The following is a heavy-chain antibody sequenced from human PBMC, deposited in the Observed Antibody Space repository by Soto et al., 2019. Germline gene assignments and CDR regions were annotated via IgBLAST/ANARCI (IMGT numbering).Heavy chain of an antibody. Sequence: ASVKVSCKASGYTFTSYGISWVRQAPGQGLEWMGWISAYNGNTNYAQKLQGRVTMTTDTSTSTAYMELRSLRSDDTAVYYCARVVTAGKARKYYYDSSDLRPDFDYWGQGTLVTVSS. CDR2: ISAYNGNT. V-gene: IGHV1-18*01. D-gene: IGHD3-22*01. J-gene: IGHJ4*02. CDR3: ARVVTAGKARKYYYDSSDLRPDFDY. CDR1: GYTFTSYG.